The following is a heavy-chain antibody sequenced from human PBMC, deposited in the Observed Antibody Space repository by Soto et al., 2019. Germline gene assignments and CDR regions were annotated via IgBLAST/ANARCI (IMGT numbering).Heavy chain of an antibody. V-gene: IGHV3-23*01. CDR2: ISGSGGST. CDR3: AKSHLYYYDSSGCFDY. Sequence: GSLRLSCAASGFTFSSYAMSWVRQAPGKGLEWVSAISGSGGSTYYADSVKGRFTISRDNSKNTLYLQMNSLRAEDTAVYYCAKSHLYYYDSSGCFDYWGQGTLVTVSS. CDR1: GFTFSSYA. D-gene: IGHD3-22*01. J-gene: IGHJ4*02.